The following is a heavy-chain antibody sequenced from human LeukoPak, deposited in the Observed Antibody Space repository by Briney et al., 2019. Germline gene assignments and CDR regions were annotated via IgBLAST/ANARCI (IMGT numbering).Heavy chain of an antibody. V-gene: IGHV4-59*01. D-gene: IGHD3-9*01. Sequence: SETLSLTCTVSGGSISEYYWSWIRQPPGKGLEWIGYIYYSGNTNYNPSLKSRVTMSVDTSKNQFSLKLSSLTAADTAIYYCARGRYFDLWGQGTLVTASS. CDR1: GGSISEYY. CDR2: IYYSGNT. J-gene: IGHJ4*02. CDR3: ARGRYFDL.